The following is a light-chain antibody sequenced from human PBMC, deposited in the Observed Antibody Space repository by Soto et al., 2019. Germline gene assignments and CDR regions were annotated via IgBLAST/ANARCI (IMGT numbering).Light chain of an antibody. Sequence: EIVLTQSPGTLSLSPGERATLSCRASQSVSSSYLAWYQQKPGQAPRLRIYGASSKATGIPDRFSGSGSGTDFTLTISRLEPEYFAVYYCQQYGSSPTFGGGTKVEIK. CDR3: QQYGSSPT. CDR2: GAS. V-gene: IGKV3-20*01. J-gene: IGKJ4*01. CDR1: QSVSSSY.